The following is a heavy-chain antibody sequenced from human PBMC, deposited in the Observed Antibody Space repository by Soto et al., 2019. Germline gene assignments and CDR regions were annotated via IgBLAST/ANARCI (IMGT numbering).Heavy chain of an antibody. CDR3: AKERAVADLFDY. V-gene: IGHV3-23*01. Sequence: GGSLRLSCAASGFTFSSYAMSWVRQAPGKGLEWVSSISGSGGSTYYANSVMGRFTIARDNSKNMLNLQMNSVRAEDKSVYSCAKERAVADLFDYWGQGTLVTVSS. CDR2: ISGSGGST. D-gene: IGHD6-13*01. CDR1: GFTFSSYA. J-gene: IGHJ4*02.